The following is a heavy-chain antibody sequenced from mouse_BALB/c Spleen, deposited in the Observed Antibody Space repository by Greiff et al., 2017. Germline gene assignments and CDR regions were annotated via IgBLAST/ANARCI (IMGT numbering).Heavy chain of an antibody. CDR2: ISSGGST. J-gene: IGHJ1*01. Sequence: EVKLVESGGGLVKPGGSLKLSCAASGFTFSSYAMSWVRQTPEKRLEWVASISSGGSTYYPDSVKGRFTISRDNARNILYLQMSSLRSEDTAMYYCARRDDGSSHWYFDVWGAGTTVTVSS. V-gene: IGHV5-6-5*01. CDR3: ARRDDGSSHWYFDV. D-gene: IGHD1-1*01. CDR1: GFTFSSYA.